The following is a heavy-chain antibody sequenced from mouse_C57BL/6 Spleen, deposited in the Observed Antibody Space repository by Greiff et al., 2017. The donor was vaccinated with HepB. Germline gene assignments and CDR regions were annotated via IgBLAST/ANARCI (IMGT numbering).Heavy chain of an antibody. Sequence: VQLQQSGAELVKPGASVKLSCKASGYTFTSYWMQWVKQRPGQGLEWIGEIDPSDSYTNYNQKFKGKATLTVDTSSSTAYMQLSSLTSEDSAVYYCASRRDPYYFDYWGQGTTLTVSS. V-gene: IGHV1-50*01. D-gene: IGHD3-3*01. J-gene: IGHJ2*01. CDR3: ASRRDPYYFDY. CDR1: GYTFTSYW. CDR2: IDPSDSYT.